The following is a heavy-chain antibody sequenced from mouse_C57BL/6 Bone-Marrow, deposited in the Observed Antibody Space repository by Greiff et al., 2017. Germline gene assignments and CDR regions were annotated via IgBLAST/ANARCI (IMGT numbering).Heavy chain of an antibody. CDR1: GYTFTSYD. Sequence: QVQLQQSGPELVKPGASVKLSCKASGYTFTSYDINWVKQRPGQGLEWIGWIYPRDGSTKYKEKFKGKATLTVDTSSSTAYMELHSLTSEDSAVYFGERDYGSSYWYFDVWGTGTTVTVSS. J-gene: IGHJ1*03. CDR2: IYPRDGST. V-gene: IGHV1-85*01. D-gene: IGHD1-1*01. CDR3: ERDYGSSYWYFDV.